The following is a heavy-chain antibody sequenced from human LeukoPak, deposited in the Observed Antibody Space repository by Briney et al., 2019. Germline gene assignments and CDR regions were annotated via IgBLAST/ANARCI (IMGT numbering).Heavy chain of an antibody. V-gene: IGHV4-59*01. Sequence: SETLSLTCTVSGGSISSYYWSWIRQPPGKGLEWIGYIYNSGSTNYKPSLKSRVTISVDTSKNQFSLKVSSVTAADTAVYYCARLNVAGATPMKFDYWGQGTLVTVSS. J-gene: IGHJ4*02. CDR2: IYNSGST. D-gene: IGHD1-26*01. CDR3: ARLNVAGATPMKFDY. CDR1: GGSISSYY.